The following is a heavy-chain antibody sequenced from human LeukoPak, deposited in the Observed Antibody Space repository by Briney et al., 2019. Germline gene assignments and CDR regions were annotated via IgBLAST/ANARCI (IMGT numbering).Heavy chain of an antibody. D-gene: IGHD5-18*01. CDR1: GGILSKWS. V-gene: IGHV1-69*13. CDR2: IIPEFDEA. J-gene: IGHJ4*02. Sequence: ASVKVSCKASGGILSKWSISWVRQAPGQGLKWVGTIIPEFDEAHYAQKLQGRVTISADDSATAAYMELRSLRSDDTAVYYCASGGVTVYSYGPDYWGQGTLVAVSS. CDR3: ASGGVTVYSYGPDY.